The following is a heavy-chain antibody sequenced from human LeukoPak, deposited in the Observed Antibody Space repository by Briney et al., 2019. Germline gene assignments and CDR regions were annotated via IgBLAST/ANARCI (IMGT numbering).Heavy chain of an antibody. D-gene: IGHD2-2*01. CDR2: IYTSESI. Sequence: NPSETLSLTCTVSGGSISGYYWSWIRQPAGKGLEWIGRIYTSESINYNPSLKSRVTMSVDTSKNQFSLKLSSVTAADTAVYYCARESPASTSRLMDVWGKGTTVTVSS. CDR1: GGSISGYY. CDR3: ARESPASTSRLMDV. V-gene: IGHV4-4*07. J-gene: IGHJ6*03.